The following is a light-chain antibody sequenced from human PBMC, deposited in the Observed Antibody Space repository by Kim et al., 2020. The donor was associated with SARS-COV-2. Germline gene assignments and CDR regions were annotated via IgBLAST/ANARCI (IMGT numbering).Light chain of an antibody. J-gene: IGLJ3*02. CDR3: QAWDSSTGV. CDR1: KLGDKY. V-gene: IGLV3-1*01. Sequence: VSPGQTASITCFGDKLGDKYACWYQQKPGQSPVLVIYQDSKRPSGIPERFSGSNSGNTATLTISGTQAMDEADYYCQAWDSSTGVFGGGTQLTVL. CDR2: QDS.